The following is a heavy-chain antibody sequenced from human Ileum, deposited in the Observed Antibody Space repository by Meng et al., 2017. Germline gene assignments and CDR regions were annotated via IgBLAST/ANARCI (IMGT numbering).Heavy chain of an antibody. V-gene: IGHV4-31*03. J-gene: IGHJ4*02. CDR1: GGSIGSAAYH. D-gene: IGHD2-2*01. Sequence: QVQLQESGPGLVKVSQTPSLTCTVSGGSIGSAAYHWTWIRQHPAKGLEWIGYIHYTGSTSYNPSLESRTSTSIDTSNNQFSLKVTSVTAADTAVYYCARGVSAAGLFDNWGPGTLVTVSS. CDR2: IHYTGST. CDR3: ARGVSAAGLFDN.